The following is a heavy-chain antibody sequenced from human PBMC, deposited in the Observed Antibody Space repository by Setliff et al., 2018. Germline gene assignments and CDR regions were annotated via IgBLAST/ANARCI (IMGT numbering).Heavy chain of an antibody. V-gene: IGHV1-46*01. CDR3: ARDVFPYHYEGAFDI. CDR1: GYTFTSHY. J-gene: IGHJ3*02. D-gene: IGHD3-22*01. CDR2: INPSSGRT. Sequence: ASVKVSCKASGYTFTSHYMNWVRQAPGLGLEWMGTINPSSGRTSYAHKFQGRVTMTRDTSTSTVYMDMSSLRSEDTAVYYCARDVFPYHYEGAFDIWGQGTMVTVSS.